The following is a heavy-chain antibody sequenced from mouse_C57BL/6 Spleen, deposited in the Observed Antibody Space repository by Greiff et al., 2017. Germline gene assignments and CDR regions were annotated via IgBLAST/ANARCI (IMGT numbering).Heavy chain of an antibody. V-gene: IGHV1-18*01. J-gene: IGHJ3*01. CDR1: GYTFTDYN. CDR2: INPNNGGT. D-gene: IGHD3-2*01. Sequence: EVQLQQSGPELVKPGASVKIPCKASGYTFTDYNMDWVKQSHGKSLEWIGDINPNNGGTNYKQKFKGQATLTVDKSYSTAYMELRSLTSEDTAVYYCARSDGSCFAYWGTGTLVTVSA. CDR3: ARSDGSCFAY.